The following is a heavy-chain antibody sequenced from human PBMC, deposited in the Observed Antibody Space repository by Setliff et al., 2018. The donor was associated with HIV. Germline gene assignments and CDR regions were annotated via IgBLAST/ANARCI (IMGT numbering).Heavy chain of an antibody. V-gene: IGHV4-59*11. Sequence: SLTGTVSGGSFSSHYWIWIRQPPGKGLEWIGYIHYTETTNYNPSLKSRVTMSLDTSKGQFSLNLSSVTAADTAVYYCARSRPRSMDFYMDVWAKGTTVTVSS. CDR1: GGSFSSHY. J-gene: IGHJ6*03. CDR3: ARSRPRSMDFYMDV. D-gene: IGHD2-8*01. CDR2: IHYTETT.